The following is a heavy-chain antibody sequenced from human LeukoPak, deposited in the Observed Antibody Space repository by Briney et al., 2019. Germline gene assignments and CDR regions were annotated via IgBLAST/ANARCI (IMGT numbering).Heavy chain of an antibody. CDR2: IYYSGST. D-gene: IGHD3-22*01. Sequence: SETLSLTCTVSGVSISSYYWIWLRQPPGKGLEWIGYIYYSGSTNYNPSLKSRVTISVDTSKNQFSLTLSSVTAADTAVYYCARVHRDYYDSSGYRVFDYWGQGTLVTVSS. CDR1: GVSISSYY. V-gene: IGHV4-59*01. J-gene: IGHJ4*02. CDR3: ARVHRDYYDSSGYRVFDY.